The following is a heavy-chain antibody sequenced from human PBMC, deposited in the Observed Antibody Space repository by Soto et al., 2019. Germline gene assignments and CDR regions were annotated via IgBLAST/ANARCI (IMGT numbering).Heavy chain of an antibody. Sequence: ASVKVSCKASGYTFTSYAIHWVRQAPGQRLEWMGWINAGNGNTKYSQKFQGRVTITRDTSASTAYMELSSLRSEDTAVYYCARDLRSVAWTFDYWGQGTLVTVSS. CDR3: ARDLRSVAWTFDY. J-gene: IGHJ4*02. V-gene: IGHV1-3*01. CDR2: INAGNGNT. CDR1: GYTFTSYA. D-gene: IGHD5-12*01.